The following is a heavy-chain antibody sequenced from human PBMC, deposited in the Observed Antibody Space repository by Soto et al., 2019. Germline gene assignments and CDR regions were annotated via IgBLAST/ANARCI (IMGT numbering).Heavy chain of an antibody. CDR1: GGSFSGYY. J-gene: IGHJ4*02. Sequence: PSETLSLTCAVYGGSFSGYYWSWIRQSPGKGLEWIGEINHSGSTNYNPSLKSRVTISVDTSKNQFSLKLSSVTAADAAVYYCARARYDYVWGSYPLGTFDYWGQGTLVTVSS. CDR3: ARARYDYVWGSYPLGTFDY. CDR2: INHSGST. V-gene: IGHV4-34*01. D-gene: IGHD3-16*02.